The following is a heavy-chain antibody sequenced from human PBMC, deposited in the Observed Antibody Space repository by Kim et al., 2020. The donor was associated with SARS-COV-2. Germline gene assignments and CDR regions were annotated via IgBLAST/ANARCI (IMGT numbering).Heavy chain of an antibody. CDR3: ARVGDYGSGKVVY. CDR1: GFTVRSSF. J-gene: IGHJ1*01. D-gene: IGHD3-10*01. V-gene: IGHV3-53*01. CDR2: IY. Sequence: GGSLRLSCAASGFTVRSSFMSWVRQAPGKGLEWLSFIYSPDSVKGRITFSRDNSKNTFYLQMNSLRADDTAVYYCARVGDYGSGKVVYWGQGTPVTVYS.